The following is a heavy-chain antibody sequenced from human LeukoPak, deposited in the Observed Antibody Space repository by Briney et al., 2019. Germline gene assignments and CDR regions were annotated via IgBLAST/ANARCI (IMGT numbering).Heavy chain of an antibody. CDR1: GFTFSIYS. V-gene: IGHV3-21*01. CDR3: ARDRTVAGRFDY. D-gene: IGHD6-19*01. J-gene: IGHJ4*02. Sequence: GGPLRLSCAPSGFTFSIYSMNRLRQAPPKGLERVSSLSSSSSYIYYAGSVKGRFTISRDNAKNSLYLQMNSLRAEDTAVYYCARDRTVAGRFDYWGQGTLVTVSS. CDR2: LSSSSSYI.